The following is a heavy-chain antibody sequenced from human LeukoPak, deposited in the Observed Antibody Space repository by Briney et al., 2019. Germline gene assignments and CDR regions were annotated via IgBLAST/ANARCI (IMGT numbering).Heavy chain of an antibody. CDR3: AKRGNDYGDHDAFDI. J-gene: IGHJ3*02. Sequence: GGSLRLSCAASGFTFSYYSMSWVRQAPGKGLEWVSAISGSGGSTYYADSVKGRFTISRDNSKNTLYLQMNSLRAEDTAVYYCAKRGNDYGDHDAFDIWGQGTMVTVSS. D-gene: IGHD4-17*01. CDR2: ISGSGGST. CDR1: GFTFSYYS. V-gene: IGHV3-23*01.